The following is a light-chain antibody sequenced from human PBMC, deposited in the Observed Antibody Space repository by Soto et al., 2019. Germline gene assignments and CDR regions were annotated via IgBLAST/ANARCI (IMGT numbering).Light chain of an antibody. CDR3: QQYHNWPIT. CDR2: GAS. J-gene: IGKJ5*01. CDR1: QSISDT. Sequence: EIVLTQSPATLSLSPGERATLSCRASQSISDTLAWYQQKPGQAPRLLIYGASTRAPGFPARFSGSGSGTEFTLTISSLQSEEFAVYYCQQYHNWPITFGQGTQLEIK. V-gene: IGKV3-15*01.